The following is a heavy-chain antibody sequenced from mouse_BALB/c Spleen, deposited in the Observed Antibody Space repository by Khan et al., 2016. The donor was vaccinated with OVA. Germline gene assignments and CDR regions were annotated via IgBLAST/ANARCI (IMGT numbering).Heavy chain of an antibody. Sequence: VQLQASGPGLVKPSQSLSLTCTVTGYSITSDYAWNWIRQFPGNKLEWMGYIRYSGSTHYNPALTSRISITRDTSKNQFFLQLNSVTTEDTATYYCARDGSRYNYAMDYWGQGTSVTVSS. CDR3: ARDGSRYNYAMDY. V-gene: IGHV3-2*02. CDR2: IRYSGST. J-gene: IGHJ4*01. D-gene: IGHD2-3*01. CDR1: GYSITSDYA.